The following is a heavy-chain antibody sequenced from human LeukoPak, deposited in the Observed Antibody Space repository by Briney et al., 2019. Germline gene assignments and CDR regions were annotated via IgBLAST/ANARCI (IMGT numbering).Heavy chain of an antibody. J-gene: IGHJ5*02. Sequence: GASVKVSCKASGYTFTGYYMHWVRQAPGQGLEWMGWINPNSGGTNYAQKFQGWVTMTRDTSISTAYMELSRLRSDDTAVYYCARRIEGDYDSSGYYPWGQGTLVTVSS. CDR3: ARRIEGDYDSSGYYP. CDR1: GYTFTGYY. V-gene: IGHV1-2*04. D-gene: IGHD3-22*01. CDR2: INPNSGGT.